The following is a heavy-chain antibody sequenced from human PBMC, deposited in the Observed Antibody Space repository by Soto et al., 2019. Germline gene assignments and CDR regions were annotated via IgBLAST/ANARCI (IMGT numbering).Heavy chain of an antibody. CDR2: FDPEDGET. V-gene: IGHV1-24*01. CDR3: ATLDSSRRYFDY. J-gene: IGHJ4*02. Sequence: SVKVSFKVSGYTLTELSMHWVRQAPGKGLEWMGGFDPEDGETIYAQKFQGRVTMTEDTSTDTAYMELSSLRSEDTAVYYCATLDSSRRYFDYWGQGTLVTVSS. CDR1: GYTLTELS. D-gene: IGHD6-13*01.